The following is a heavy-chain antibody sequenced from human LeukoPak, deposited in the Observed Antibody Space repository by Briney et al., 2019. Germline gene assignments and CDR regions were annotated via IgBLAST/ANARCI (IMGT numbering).Heavy chain of an antibody. CDR2: ISGSGGST. J-gene: IGHJ1*01. CDR1: GFTFSSYG. V-gene: IGHV3-23*01. CDR3: AKDGSSLMGSAEYFQH. D-gene: IGHD6-13*01. Sequence: PGGSLRLSCAASGFTFSSYGMSWVRQAPGKGLEWVSAISGSGGSTYYADSVKGRFTISRDNSKNTLYLQMNSLRAEDTAVYYCAKDGSSLMGSAEYFQHWGQGTLVTVSS.